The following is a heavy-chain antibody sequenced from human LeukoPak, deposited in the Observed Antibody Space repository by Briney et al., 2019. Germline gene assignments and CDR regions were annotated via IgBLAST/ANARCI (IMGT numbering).Heavy chain of an antibody. V-gene: IGHV4-39*07. CDR1: GGSISSSSYY. CDR2: IYYSGST. Sequence: SETLSLTCTVSGGSISSSSYYWGWIRQPPGKGLEWIGSIYYSGSTYYNPSLKSRVTISVDTSKNQFSLKLSSVTAADTAVYYCARSLELKFDYWGQGTLVTVSS. J-gene: IGHJ4*02. D-gene: IGHD1-26*01. CDR3: ARSLELKFDY.